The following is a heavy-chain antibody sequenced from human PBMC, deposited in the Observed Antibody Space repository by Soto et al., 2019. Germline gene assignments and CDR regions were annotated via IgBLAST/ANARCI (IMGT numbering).Heavy chain of an antibody. D-gene: IGHD3-22*01. Sequence: SETLSLTCAVYGGSFSGYYWSWIRQPPGKGLEWVGEINRSGSTNYNPSLKSGVTITVDTSKNQFSLKLRSVTAADTAVYYCARRDEVIVVVPFDYWGQGTLVTVSS. CDR3: ARRDEVIVVVPFDY. CDR2: INRSGST. J-gene: IGHJ4*02. V-gene: IGHV4-34*01. CDR1: GGSFSGYY.